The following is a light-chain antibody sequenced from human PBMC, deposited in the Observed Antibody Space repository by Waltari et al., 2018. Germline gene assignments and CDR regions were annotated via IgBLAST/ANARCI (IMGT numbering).Light chain of an antibody. CDR1: SSDLGGYNY. CDR2: DVS. J-gene: IGLJ2*01. CDR3: SSYIDSSTLEL. Sequence: QSALTQPASVSGSPGQSITISCTGPSSDLGGYNYVSWYQQVPGKAPKLIIYDVSNRPSGVSSRFSGSKSGNTASLTISGLQAEDEANYYCSSYIDSSTLELFGGGTSLTVL. V-gene: IGLV2-14*03.